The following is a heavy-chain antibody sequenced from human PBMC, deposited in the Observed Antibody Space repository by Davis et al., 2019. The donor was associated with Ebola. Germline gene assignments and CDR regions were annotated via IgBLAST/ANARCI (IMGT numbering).Heavy chain of an antibody. D-gene: IGHD2-15*01. Sequence: GESLKISCAASGFTFSSYSMNWVRQAPGKGLEWVSVLYSGGSTYYGDSVRGRFTISSDNSKNTLHLQMNSLRADDTAVYYCARDGASYSFEYWGQGALVTVSS. CDR1: GFTFSSYS. CDR2: LYSGGST. V-gene: IGHV3-66*01. CDR3: ARDGASYSFEY. J-gene: IGHJ4*02.